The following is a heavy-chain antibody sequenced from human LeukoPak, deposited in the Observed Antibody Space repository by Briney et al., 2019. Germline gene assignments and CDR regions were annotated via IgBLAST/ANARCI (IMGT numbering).Heavy chain of an antibody. V-gene: IGHV3-48*04. CDR3: AREVVSNNVFDI. CDR1: GFTLSRYS. D-gene: IGHD3-22*01. Sequence: GGSLRLSCAASGFTLSRYSMNWVRQAPGKGLEWVSLIYWDGGSTYYADSVKGRFTISRDNAKNSLYLQMNSLRAEDTAVYYCAREVVSNNVFDIWGQGTMVTVSS. CDR2: IYWDGGST. J-gene: IGHJ3*02.